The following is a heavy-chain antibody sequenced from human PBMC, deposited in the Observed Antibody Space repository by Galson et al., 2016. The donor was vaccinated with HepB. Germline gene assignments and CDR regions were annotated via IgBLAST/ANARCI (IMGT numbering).Heavy chain of an antibody. D-gene: IGHD1-1*01. CDR2: FYPDDSDT. J-gene: IGHJ4*02. CDR1: GYSFTNFW. CDR3: ARQGTRAPPFDY. V-gene: IGHV5-51*01. Sequence: QSGAEVKKPGESLKISCQGSGYSFTNFWIGWVRQMPGKGLEWMGIFYPDDSDTRYSPSFQGQVTFSADKSNSTAYLQWSSLKASDTAMYYCARQGTRAPPFDYWGQGTLVTVSS.